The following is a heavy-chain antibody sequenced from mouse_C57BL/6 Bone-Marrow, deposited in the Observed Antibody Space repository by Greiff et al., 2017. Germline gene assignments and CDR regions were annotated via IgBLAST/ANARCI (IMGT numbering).Heavy chain of an antibody. V-gene: IGHV5-9*01. CDR2: ISGGGGNN. CDR1: GFTFSSYT. J-gene: IGHJ3*01. CDR3: ARHSPYYYFSFAY. D-gene: IGHD2-1*01. Sequence: EVQLVESGGGLVKPGGSLKLSCAASGFTFSSYTMSWVRQTPEKRLEWVATISGGGGNNYYPDSVKGRFTISRDNAKNTLYLQMSSLRSEDTALYYCARHSPYYYFSFAYWGQGTLVTVSA.